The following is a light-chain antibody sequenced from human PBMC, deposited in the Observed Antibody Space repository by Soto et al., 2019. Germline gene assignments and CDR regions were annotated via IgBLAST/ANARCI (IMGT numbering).Light chain of an antibody. J-gene: IGLJ3*02. CDR1: RSDVGTYNY. Sequence: QSALTQPASVSGSPGQSITISCTGTRSDVGTYNYVSWYQHHPGKTPKLMIYEVSNRPSGVSNRFSGSKSGNTASLAISGLQAEDEADYYCISYTSSNTWVFGGGTKLTVL. CDR3: ISYTSSNTWV. CDR2: EVS. V-gene: IGLV2-14*01.